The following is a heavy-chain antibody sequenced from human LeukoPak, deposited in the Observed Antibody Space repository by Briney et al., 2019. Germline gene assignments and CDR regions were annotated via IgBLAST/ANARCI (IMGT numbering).Heavy chain of an antibody. V-gene: IGHV1-18*04. CDR1: GYTFTGYY. Sequence: ASVKVSCKASGYTFTGYYMHWVRQAPGQGLEWMGWISAYNGNTNYAQKLQGRVTMTTDTSTSTAYMELRSLRSDDTAVYYCARDGDGYNPIYSNYWGQGTLVTVSS. CDR3: ARDGDGYNPIYSNY. D-gene: IGHD5-24*01. CDR2: ISAYNGNT. J-gene: IGHJ4*02.